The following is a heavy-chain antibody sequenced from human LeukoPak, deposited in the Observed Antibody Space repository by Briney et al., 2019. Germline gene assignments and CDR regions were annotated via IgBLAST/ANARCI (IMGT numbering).Heavy chain of an antibody. CDR3: ASLGFRGRAY. J-gene: IGHJ4*02. D-gene: IGHD2-15*01. Sequence: SETLSLTCTVSGGSISSYYWSWIRQPPGKGLEWIGYIYYSGSTNYNPSLKSRVTISVDTSKDQFSLKLSSVTAADTAVYYCASLGFRGRAYWGQGTLVTVSS. CDR2: IYYSGST. CDR1: GGSISSYY. V-gene: IGHV4-59*01.